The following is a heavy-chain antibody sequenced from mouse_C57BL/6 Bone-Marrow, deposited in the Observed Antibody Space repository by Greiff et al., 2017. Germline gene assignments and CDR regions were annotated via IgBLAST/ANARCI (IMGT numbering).Heavy chain of an antibody. CDR2: IHPNSGST. D-gene: IGHD2-5*01. CDR1: GYTFTSYW. CDR3: ARIYSIYFDAMDY. J-gene: IGHJ4*01. Sequence: QVQLKESGAELVKPGASVKLSCKASGYTFTSYWMHWVKQRPGQGLEWIGMIHPNSGSTNYNEKFKSKATLTVDKSSSTAYMQLSSLTSEDSAVYYCARIYSIYFDAMDYWGQGTTVTVSS. V-gene: IGHV1-64*01.